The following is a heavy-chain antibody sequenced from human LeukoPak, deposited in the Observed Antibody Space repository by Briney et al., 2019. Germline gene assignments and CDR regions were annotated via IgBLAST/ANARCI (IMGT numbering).Heavy chain of an antibody. D-gene: IGHD2-2*01. V-gene: IGHV1-46*01. CDR1: GYTFTSYY. CDR2: INPSGGST. CDR3: ARDRRHIVVVPAAMYYFDY. J-gene: IGHJ4*02. Sequence: ASVKVSCKASGYTFTSYYMHWVRQAPGQGLEWMGIINPSGGSTSYAQKLQGRVTMTRDTSTSTVYMELSSLRSEDTAVYYCARDRRHIVVVPAAMYYFDYWGQGTLVTVSS.